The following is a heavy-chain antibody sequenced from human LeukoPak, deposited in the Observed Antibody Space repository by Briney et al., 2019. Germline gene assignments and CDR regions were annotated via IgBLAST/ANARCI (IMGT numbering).Heavy chain of an antibody. CDR1: GFTFSSYG. D-gene: IGHD6-13*01. Sequence: GGSLRLSCAASGFTFSSYGMHWVRQAPGKGLEWVAVISYDGNNKYYADSVKGRFTISRDNPKNTLFLQMNSLRAEDTALYYCAKGRLAAAFTRGEDYRGQGTLVTVSS. V-gene: IGHV3-30*18. CDR3: AKGRLAAAFTRGEDY. CDR2: ISYDGNNK. J-gene: IGHJ4*02.